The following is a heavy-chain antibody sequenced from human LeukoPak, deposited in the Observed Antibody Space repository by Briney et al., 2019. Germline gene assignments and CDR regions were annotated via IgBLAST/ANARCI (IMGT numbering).Heavy chain of an antibody. CDR3: ARVKGSSSSRD. Sequence: PSETLSLTCAVYGGSFSGYYWSWLRQPPGKGLEWIGEISHSGSTNYNPSLKSRVTISVDTSKNQCSLKLSSVTAADTAVYYCARVKGSSSSRDWGQGTLVTVSS. CDR2: ISHSGST. V-gene: IGHV4-34*01. D-gene: IGHD6-13*01. J-gene: IGHJ4*02. CDR1: GGSFSGYY.